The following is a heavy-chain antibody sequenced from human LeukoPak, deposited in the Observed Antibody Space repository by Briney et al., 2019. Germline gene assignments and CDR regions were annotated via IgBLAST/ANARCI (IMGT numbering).Heavy chain of an antibody. CDR2: ISYDGSNK. D-gene: IGHD5-18*01. Sequence: GRSLRLSCAASGFTFSSYAMHWVRQAPGKGLEWVAVISYDGSNKYYADSVKGRFTISRDNSKNTLYLQMNSLRAGDTAVYYCARVQGRYSYGSGFDYWGQGTLVTVSS. V-gene: IGHV3-30*04. CDR3: ARVQGRYSYGSGFDY. J-gene: IGHJ4*02. CDR1: GFTFSSYA.